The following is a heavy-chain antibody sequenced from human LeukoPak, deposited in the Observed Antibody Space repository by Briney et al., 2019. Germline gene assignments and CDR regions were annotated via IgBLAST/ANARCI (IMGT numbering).Heavy chain of an antibody. CDR1: GFTVSSNY. D-gene: IGHD3-16*01. Sequence: GGSLRLSCAASGFTVSSNYMSWVRQAPGKGLEWVSVIYSGGSTYYADSVKGRFTISRDNSKNTLYLQMNSLRAEDTAVYYCARDSIGAFDYWGQGTLATVSS. J-gene: IGHJ4*02. V-gene: IGHV3-66*02. CDR3: ARDSIGAFDY. CDR2: IYSGGST.